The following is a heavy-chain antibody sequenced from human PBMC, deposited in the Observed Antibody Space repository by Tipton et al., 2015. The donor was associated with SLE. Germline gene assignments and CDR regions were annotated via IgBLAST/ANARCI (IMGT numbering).Heavy chain of an antibody. D-gene: IGHD5-24*01. CDR3: ARSERWLQPYFDY. V-gene: IGHV4-39*07. CDR2: IYYGGNI. J-gene: IGHJ4*02. CDR1: GGSVSSGNYY. Sequence: TLSLTCTVSGGSVSSGNYYWGWIRQSPGKGLEWIGSIYYGGNIYYNPSLKSRVTISLDTSKNLFSLNLNSVTAADTAVYYCARSERWLQPYFDYWGQGTLVTVSS.